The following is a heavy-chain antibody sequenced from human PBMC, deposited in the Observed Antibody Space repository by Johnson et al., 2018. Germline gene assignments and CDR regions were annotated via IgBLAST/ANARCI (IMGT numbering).Heavy chain of an antibody. V-gene: IGHV4-34*01. CDR1: GGSFSGYY. CDR3: ARGYGHAFDI. D-gene: IGHD4-17*01. J-gene: IGHJ3*02. Sequence: QVQLQQWGAGLLKPSETLSLTCAVYGGSFSGYYWSWIRQPPGKGLEWIGEINHSGSTNYNPSLKSRVTISVDTSKNQFSLKLSSVTAADTAVYYCARGYGHAFDIWGQGTMVTVSS. CDR2: INHSGST.